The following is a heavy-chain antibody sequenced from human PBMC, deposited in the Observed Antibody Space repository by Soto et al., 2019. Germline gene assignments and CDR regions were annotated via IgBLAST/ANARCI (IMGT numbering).Heavy chain of an antibody. CDR2: IYYSGST. D-gene: IGHD2-2*01. V-gene: IGHV4-39*07. J-gene: IGHJ5*02. Sequence: PSETLSLTCTVSGGSISSSSYYWGWIRQPPGKGLEWIGSIYYSGSTNYNPSLKSRVTISVDTSKNQFSLKLSSVTAADTAVYYCARGRIVVVTAARHNWFDPWGQGTLVTVSS. CDR3: ARGRIVVVTAARHNWFDP. CDR1: GGSISSSSYY.